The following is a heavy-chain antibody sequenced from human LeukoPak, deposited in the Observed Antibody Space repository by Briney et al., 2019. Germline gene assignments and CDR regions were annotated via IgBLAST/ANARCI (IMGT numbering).Heavy chain of an antibody. D-gene: IGHD6-19*01. CDR1: GYTFTGYN. J-gene: IGHJ6*03. V-gene: IGHV1-2*02. CDR3: ARDLRYSSGWSASGMDV. CDR2: INPNSGDT. Sequence: AASVKVSCKASGYTFTGYNMHWVRQAPGQGLEWMGWINPNSGDTNYAQKFQGRVTMTRDTSISTAYMELSSLRSDDTAVYYCARDLRYSSGWSASGMDVWGKGTTVTISS.